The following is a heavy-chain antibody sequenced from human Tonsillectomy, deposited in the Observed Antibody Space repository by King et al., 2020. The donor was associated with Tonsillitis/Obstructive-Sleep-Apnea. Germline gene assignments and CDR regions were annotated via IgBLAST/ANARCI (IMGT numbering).Heavy chain of an antibody. V-gene: IGHV3-30*01. D-gene: IGHD6-13*01. CDR3: ARAGAQQLVRYYFDY. CDR1: GFTFSRYT. J-gene: IGHJ4*02. Sequence: VQLVESGGGVVPPGTSLGLSCAVFGFTFSRYTMYWVRQAPGKGLEWVAILSYDGRNKWYSESVKGRLTISRDNSKNTLYLQMNSLRAEDTAVYYCARAGAQQLVRYYFDYWGQGTLVTVSS. CDR2: LSYDGRNK.